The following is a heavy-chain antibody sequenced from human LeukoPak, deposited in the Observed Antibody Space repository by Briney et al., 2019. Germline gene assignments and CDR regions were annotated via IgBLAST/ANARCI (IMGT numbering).Heavy chain of an antibody. J-gene: IGHJ2*01. CDR2: ISDSVAST. CDR1: GFTFRNYA. D-gene: IGHD3-10*01. Sequence: GGSLRLSCAASGFTFRNYAMSWVRQAPGKGLEWVSVISDSVASTYYADSVKGRFTISRDTSKNTVSLQMNSLRAEDTAVYFCARVGDHYHWNLDLWGRGTLVTVSS. V-gene: IGHV3-23*01. CDR3: ARVGDHYHWNLDL.